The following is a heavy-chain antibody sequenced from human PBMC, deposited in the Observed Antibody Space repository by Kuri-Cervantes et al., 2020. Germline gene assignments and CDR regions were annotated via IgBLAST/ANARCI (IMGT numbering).Heavy chain of an antibody. CDR1: RTSVSSGFHH. J-gene: IGHJ4*02. CDR2: IYPGQNN. CDR3: AREGISGSYGYYDY. Sequence: GSLRLSCTVSRTSVSSGFHHWSWIRQPPGKKLEWIGCIYPGQNNRYNPSLQSRVAISVDTSKNQFSLNLSSVTAAGTAVYYCAREGISGSYGYYDYWGQGTLVTVSS. V-gene: IGHV4-61*01. D-gene: IGHD1-26*01.